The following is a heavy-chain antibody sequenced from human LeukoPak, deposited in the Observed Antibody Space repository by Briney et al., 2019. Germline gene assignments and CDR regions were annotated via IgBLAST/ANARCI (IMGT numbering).Heavy chain of an antibody. Sequence: GGSLRLSCAASGFTFSDYYMSWIRQAPGKGLEWVSYISSSGSTIYYADSVKGRFTISRDNAKNSLYLQMNSLRAEDTAVYYCASPPPLGVTIGASDIWGQGTMVTVSS. CDR2: ISSSGSTI. V-gene: IGHV3-11*01. CDR3: ASPPPLGVTIGASDI. J-gene: IGHJ3*02. D-gene: IGHD2-21*02. CDR1: GFTFSDYY.